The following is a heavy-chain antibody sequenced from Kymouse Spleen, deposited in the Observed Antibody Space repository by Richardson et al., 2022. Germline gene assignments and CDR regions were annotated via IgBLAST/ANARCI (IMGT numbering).Heavy chain of an antibody. V-gene: IGHV4-39*01. CDR3: ARWSSGWWDFDY. J-gene: IGHJ4*02. CDR1: GGSISSSSYY. Sequence: QLQLQESGPGLVKPSETLSLTCTVSGGSISSSSYYWGWIRQPPGKGLEWIGSIYYSGSTYYNPSLKSRVTISVDTSKNQFSLKLSSVTAADTAVYYCARWSSGWWDFDYWGQGTLVTVSS. CDR2: IYYSGST. D-gene: IGHD6-19*01.